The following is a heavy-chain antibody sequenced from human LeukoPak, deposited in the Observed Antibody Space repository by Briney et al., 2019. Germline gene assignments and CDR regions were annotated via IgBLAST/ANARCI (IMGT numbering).Heavy chain of an antibody. CDR1: GLTVSNVW. D-gene: IGHD6-13*01. J-gene: IGHJ4*02. CDR3: ARPSGYSSSWYRGFLVSYFDY. Sequence: GGSLRLSCAVSGLTVSNVWMNWVRQAPGKGLEWVGRIKSKKDGGTTEFAAPVRGRFTISRDDSQNTLYLQMNSLRAEDTAVYYCARPSGYSSSWYRGFLVSYFDYWGQGTLVTVSS. V-gene: IGHV3-15*07. CDR2: IKSKKDGGTT.